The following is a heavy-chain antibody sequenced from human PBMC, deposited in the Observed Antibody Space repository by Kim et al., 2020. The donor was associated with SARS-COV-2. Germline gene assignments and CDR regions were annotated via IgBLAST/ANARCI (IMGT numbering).Heavy chain of an antibody. D-gene: IGHD1-1*01. Sequence: SVKGRFTISRDNAKNSLYLQMNSLRDEDTAVYYGARDPAGPVPGPPSFDYWGQGTLVTVSS. J-gene: IGHJ4*02. V-gene: IGHV3-48*02. CDR3: ARDPAGPVPGPPSFDY.